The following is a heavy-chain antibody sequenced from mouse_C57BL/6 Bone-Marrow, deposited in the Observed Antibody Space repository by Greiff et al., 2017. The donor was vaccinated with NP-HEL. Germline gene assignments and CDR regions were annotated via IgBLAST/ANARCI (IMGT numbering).Heavy chain of an antibody. CDR1: GFNIKNTY. CDR3: ARDSYYYGSSWWYFDV. D-gene: IGHD1-1*01. V-gene: IGHV14-3*01. J-gene: IGHJ1*03. Sequence: VQLQQSVAELVRPGASVKLSCTASGFNIKNTYMHWVKQRPEQGLEWIGRIDPANGNTKYAPKFQGTATITADTSSNTAYLQLSSLTSGDTAIYYCARDSYYYGSSWWYFDVWGTGTAVTVSS. CDR2: IDPANGNT.